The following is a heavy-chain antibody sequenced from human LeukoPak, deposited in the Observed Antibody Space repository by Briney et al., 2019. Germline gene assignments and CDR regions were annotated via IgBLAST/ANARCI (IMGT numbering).Heavy chain of an antibody. J-gene: IGHJ4*02. Sequence: SVKVSCKASGATFTTYAIIWVRHAPGRGLEWGGGIIPVFGTANYAQRFQGRVTITTDESTSTAYMELTSLRSEDTAVYYCARGYCSSTSCFLDYWGQGTLVTVSS. CDR2: IIPVFGTA. CDR3: ARGYCSSTSCFLDY. D-gene: IGHD2-2*01. V-gene: IGHV1-69*05. CDR1: GATFTTYA.